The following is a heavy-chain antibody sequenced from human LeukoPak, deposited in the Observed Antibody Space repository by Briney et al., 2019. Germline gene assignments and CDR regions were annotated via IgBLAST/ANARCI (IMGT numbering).Heavy chain of an antibody. V-gene: IGHV5-51*01. Sequence: GESLKISCKASGYSFSPYWIAWVRQMPGKGLEWMGIIYPGDSDTRYSPSFQGQVTISADKSISTAYLQWSSLKASDTAMYYCARRAYDFWSGYYFFDYWGQGTLVTVSS. D-gene: IGHD3-3*01. CDR3: ARRAYDFWSGYYFFDY. J-gene: IGHJ4*02. CDR1: GYSFSPYW. CDR2: IYPGDSDT.